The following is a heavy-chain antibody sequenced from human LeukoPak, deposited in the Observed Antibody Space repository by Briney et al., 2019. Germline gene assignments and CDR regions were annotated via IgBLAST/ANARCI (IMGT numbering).Heavy chain of an antibody. J-gene: IGHJ4*02. CDR1: GGSFSGYY. CDR2: MYSSGST. D-gene: IGHD3-22*01. V-gene: IGHV4-34*01. Sequence: SETLSLTCAVCGGSFSGYYWSWIRQPPGKGLEWIGSMYSSGSTYYNPSLKSRVAISVDTSKNQFSLKLSSVTAADTAVYYCARHSSSGYYYDFDYWGQGTLVTVSS. CDR3: ARHSSSGYYYDFDY.